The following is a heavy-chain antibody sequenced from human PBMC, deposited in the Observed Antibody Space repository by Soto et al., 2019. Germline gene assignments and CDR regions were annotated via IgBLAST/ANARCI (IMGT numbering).Heavy chain of an antibody. D-gene: IGHD3-22*01. CDR2: ITPIFVTS. CDR1: GGSFSSSC. V-gene: IGHV1-69*13. J-gene: IGHJ4*01. Sequence: SVNVSCKTSGGSFSSSCLSWVRPAPGQGLEIVGVITPIFVTSHYAQKVQGRVTITADESTNTADMELSSLTSEDTAVYYCSRSLEYNDYTGYSTVGVYFDYWGLGTLDTVSS. CDR3: SRSLEYNDYTGYSTVGVYFDY.